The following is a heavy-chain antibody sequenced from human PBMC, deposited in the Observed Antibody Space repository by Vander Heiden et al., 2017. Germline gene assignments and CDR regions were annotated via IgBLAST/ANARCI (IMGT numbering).Heavy chain of an antibody. CDR2: ISGSGGST. Sequence: EVQLLESGGGLVQPGGSLRLSGAASVFTFRSYAMSWVPQAAGNGLEWVSAISGSGGSTYYEDAVKGRFTISRDNSKNTLYRQMNSLRAEDTAVYYCANYGDYAVGGWFDPWGQGTLVTVSS. J-gene: IGHJ5*02. CDR3: ANYGDYAVGGWFDP. D-gene: IGHD4-17*01. V-gene: IGHV3-23*01. CDR1: VFTFRSYA.